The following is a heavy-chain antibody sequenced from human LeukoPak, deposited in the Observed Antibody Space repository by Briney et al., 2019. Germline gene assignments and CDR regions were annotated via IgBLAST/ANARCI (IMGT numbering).Heavy chain of an antibody. D-gene: IGHD2-15*01. Sequence: GGSLRLSCAASGFTFSSYEMNWVRQAPGKGLEWVSYISSSGSTIYYADSVKGRFTISRDNAKNSLYLQMNSLRAEDTAVYYCARDPGSRINDYYMDVWGKGTTVTISS. CDR3: ARDPGSRINDYYMDV. V-gene: IGHV3-48*03. J-gene: IGHJ6*03. CDR2: ISSSGSTI. CDR1: GFTFSSYE.